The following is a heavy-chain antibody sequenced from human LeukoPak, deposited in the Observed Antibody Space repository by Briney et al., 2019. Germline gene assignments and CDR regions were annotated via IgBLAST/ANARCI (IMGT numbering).Heavy chain of an antibody. J-gene: IGHJ4*02. D-gene: IGHD1-26*01. Sequence: GGSLRLSCAASGFNFDEYGMTWVRQVAGEGLEWVAGINANGDTTGYADSEKGRFTISRDNAKNSLFLQMTTLRAEDTALYYCARGNRGRSYGGDSWGQGTLVTVSS. CDR1: GFNFDEYG. CDR2: INANGDTT. CDR3: ARGNRGRSYGGDS. V-gene: IGHV3-20*04.